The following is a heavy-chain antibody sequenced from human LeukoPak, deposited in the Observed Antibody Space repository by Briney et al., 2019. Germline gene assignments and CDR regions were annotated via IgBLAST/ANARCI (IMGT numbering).Heavy chain of an antibody. D-gene: IGHD3-22*01. Sequence: SETLSLTCAVYGGSFSGYYWSWIRQPPGKGLEWIGEINHSGSTNYNPSLKSRVTISVDTSKNQFSLKLSSVTAADTAVYYCARAGLTYYYDSSGYYYFQHWGQGTLVTVSS. J-gene: IGHJ1*01. CDR3: ARAGLTYYYDSSGYYYFQH. CDR1: GGSFSGYY. CDR2: INHSGST. V-gene: IGHV4-34*01.